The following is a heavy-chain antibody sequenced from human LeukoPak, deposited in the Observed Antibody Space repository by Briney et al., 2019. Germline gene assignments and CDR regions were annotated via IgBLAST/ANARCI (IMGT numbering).Heavy chain of an antibody. CDR3: ASRRDGYNY. V-gene: IGHV3-7*01. CDR2: IKQDGSEK. J-gene: IGHJ4*02. Sequence: GGSLRLSCAASGFTFSSYVMTWVRQAPGKGLEWVANIKQDGSEKYYVDSVKGRFTISRDNAKNSLYLQMNSLRAEDTAVYYCASRRDGYNYWGQGTLVTVSS. CDR1: GFTFSSYV. D-gene: IGHD5-24*01.